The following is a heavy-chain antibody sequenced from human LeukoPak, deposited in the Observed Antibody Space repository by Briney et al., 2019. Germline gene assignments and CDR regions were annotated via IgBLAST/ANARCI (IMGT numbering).Heavy chain of an antibody. D-gene: IGHD3-16*01. CDR3: AKDTPLCYFDY. V-gene: IGHV3-66*02. J-gene: IGHJ4*02. Sequence: GGSLRLSCAASGFTVSNNYMRWFRQAPGKRLEWVSLVYSTGITTYADSVKGRFTISRDNSKNTLYLQMNSLRADDTAVYYCAKDTPLCYFDYWGQGTLVTVSS. CDR1: GFTVSNNY. CDR2: VYSTGIT.